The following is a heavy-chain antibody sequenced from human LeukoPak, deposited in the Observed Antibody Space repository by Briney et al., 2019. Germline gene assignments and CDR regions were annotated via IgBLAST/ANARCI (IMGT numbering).Heavy chain of an antibody. CDR1: GFTFSDYG. J-gene: IGHJ3*02. CDR2: ISAGSTMI. V-gene: IGHV3-48*04. CDR3: ATTVAGTRNAFDI. Sequence: PGGSLRLSCGASGFTFSDYGMNWVRQAPGKGLEWVSYISAGSTMILYANSVKGRFTISRDNANNSLYLQMNSLRAEDTAVYHCATTVAGTRNAFDIWGQGTMVTVSS. D-gene: IGHD6-19*01.